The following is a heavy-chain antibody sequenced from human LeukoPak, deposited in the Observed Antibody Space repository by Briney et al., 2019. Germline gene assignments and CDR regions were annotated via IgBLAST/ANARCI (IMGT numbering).Heavy chain of an antibody. Sequence: PGGSLRLSCAASGFTFSNYFMHWVRQAPGKGLEYFSAISRTGSTTYYTNSVKGRFTISRDNSKNTLYLQMGGLRAEDMAVYYCATSRYCSGDDCYSLAFDIWGQGTMVTVSS. V-gene: IGHV3-64*01. CDR1: GFTFSNYF. J-gene: IGHJ3*02. CDR3: ATSRYCSGDDCYSLAFDI. CDR2: ISRTGSTT. D-gene: IGHD2-15*01.